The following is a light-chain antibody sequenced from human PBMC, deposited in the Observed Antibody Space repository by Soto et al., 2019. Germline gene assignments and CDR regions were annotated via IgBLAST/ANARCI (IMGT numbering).Light chain of an antibody. CDR2: GAS. J-gene: IGKJ4*01. CDR1: QSVSSSY. Sequence: EIVLTQSPGTLSLSPGERATLSCRASQSVSSSYLAWYQQKPGQAPRLLIYGASSRAIGIPDRFSGSGSGTEFTLAISRLEPEDLAVYCCQQYGSSPFTFGGGTRVEI. CDR3: QQYGSSPFT. V-gene: IGKV3-20*01.